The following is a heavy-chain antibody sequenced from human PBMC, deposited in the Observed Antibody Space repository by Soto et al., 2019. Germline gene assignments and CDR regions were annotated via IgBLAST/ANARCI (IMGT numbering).Heavy chain of an antibody. V-gene: IGHV1-3*01. J-gene: IGHJ5*02. D-gene: IGHD1-7*01. CDR3: ARDCATSGTMFPNWFDP. Sequence: QVQLVQSGAEVKKPGASVKVSCKASGYTFTNYAIHWVRQAPGQSLEWMGWIYAGNGDTNYSQKFQGRVTIRWNTSANTAYMKLSILTSEDRAVYYCARDCATSGTMFPNWFDPWGQGTLVTVSS. CDR2: IYAGNGDT. CDR1: GYTFTNYA.